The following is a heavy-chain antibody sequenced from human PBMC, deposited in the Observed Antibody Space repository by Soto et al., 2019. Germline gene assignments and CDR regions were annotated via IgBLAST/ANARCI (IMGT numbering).Heavy chain of an antibody. J-gene: IGHJ4*02. Sequence: EASVKVSCKTSGYTFTNYGISWVRQAPGQGLEWMGWISAYNGKTNYGQKFQGRVTMTTDTSTSTAYLDLRSLRSDDTAVYYCARDWRTAFIYLDYWGQGTQVTVSS. V-gene: IGHV1-18*01. CDR3: ARDWRTAFIYLDY. CDR1: GYTFTNYG. CDR2: ISAYNGKT. D-gene: IGHD1-1*01.